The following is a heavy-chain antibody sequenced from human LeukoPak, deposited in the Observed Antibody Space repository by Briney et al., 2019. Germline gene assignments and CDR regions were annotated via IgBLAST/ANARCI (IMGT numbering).Heavy chain of an antibody. CDR1: GFTFSSYE. D-gene: IGHD3-10*01. V-gene: IGHV3-23*01. Sequence: GGSLRLSCAASGFTFSSYEMNWVRQAPGKGLEWVSYISSSGSTTYYADSVKGRFTISRDNSKNTLFLHMNSLRAEDTAVYSCAKGYYGSGSYGWFDYWGQGTLVTVSS. J-gene: IGHJ4*02. CDR3: AKGYYGSGSYGWFDY. CDR2: ISSSGSTT.